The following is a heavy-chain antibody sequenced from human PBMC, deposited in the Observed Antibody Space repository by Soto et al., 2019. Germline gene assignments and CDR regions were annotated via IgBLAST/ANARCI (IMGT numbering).Heavy chain of an antibody. J-gene: IGHJ6*03. V-gene: IGHV4-34*01. CDR2: INHSGST. D-gene: IGHD3-3*01. Sequence: QVQLQQWGAGLLKPSETLSLTCAVYGGSFSGYYWSWIRQPPGKGLEWIGEINHSGSTNYNPSLKSRVTISVDTSKNQFSLKLSSVTAADTAVYYCARGLRFLERRPYYYYMDVWGKGTTVTVSS. CDR3: ARGLRFLERRPYYYYMDV. CDR1: GGSFSGYY.